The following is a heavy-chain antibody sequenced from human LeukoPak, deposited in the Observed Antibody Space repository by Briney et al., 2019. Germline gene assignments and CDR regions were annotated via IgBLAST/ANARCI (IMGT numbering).Heavy chain of an antibody. CDR2: IYYSGST. J-gene: IGHJ4*02. Sequence: NSSETLSLTCTVSGGSISSYYWSWIRQPPGKGLEWIGYIYYSGSTNYNPSLKSRVTISVDTSKNQFSLKLSSVTAADTAVYYCAIGYSYGFDYWGQGTLVTVSS. CDR1: GGSISSYY. D-gene: IGHD5-18*01. CDR3: AIGYSYGFDY. V-gene: IGHV4-59*01.